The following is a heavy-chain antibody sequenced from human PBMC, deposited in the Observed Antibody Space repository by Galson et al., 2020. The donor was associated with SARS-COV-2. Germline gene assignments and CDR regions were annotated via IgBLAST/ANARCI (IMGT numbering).Heavy chain of an antibody. D-gene: IGHD3-10*01. CDR1: GGSFSDYY. J-gene: IGHJ3*02. V-gene: IGHV4-34*01. CDR2: INHSGST. Sequence: SQTLSLTCAVYGGSFSDYYWSWIRQPPGKGLEWIGEINHSGSTNYSPSLKSRVTISVDTSKNQFSLKLSSVTAADTAVYYCARFGDAFDIWGQGTMVTVSS. CDR3: ARFGDAFDI.